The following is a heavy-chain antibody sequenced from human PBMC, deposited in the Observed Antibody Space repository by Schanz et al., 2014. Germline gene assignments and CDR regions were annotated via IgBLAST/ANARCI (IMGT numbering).Heavy chain of an antibody. CDR1: GFTFSDSW. Sequence: EVQLVESGGCLVQPGGSLRLSCAASGFTFSDSWMHWVRQAPGKGLVWVSRTSNDGSFTTFADSVKGRFTISRDNAKNTLYLQMNSLRAEDTAVYYCARTTNPFNFDSWPYLDYWGQGTLVTVSS. D-gene: IGHD3-9*01. CDR3: ARTTNPFNFDSWPYLDY. CDR2: TSNDGSFT. V-gene: IGHV3-74*01. J-gene: IGHJ4*02.